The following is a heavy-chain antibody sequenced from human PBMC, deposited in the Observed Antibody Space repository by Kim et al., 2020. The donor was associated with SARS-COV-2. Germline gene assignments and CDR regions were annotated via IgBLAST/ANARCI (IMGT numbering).Heavy chain of an antibody. Sequence: GGSLRLSCAASGFTFDDYAMHWVRQAPGKGLEWVSGISWNSGSIGYADSVKGRFTISRDNAKNSLYLQMNSLRAEDTALYYCAKAYGHGYSYGSYFDYWGQGTLVTVSS. CDR3: AKAYGHGYSYGSYFDY. CDR1: GFTFDDYA. V-gene: IGHV3-9*01. J-gene: IGHJ4*02. CDR2: ISWNSGSI. D-gene: IGHD5-18*01.